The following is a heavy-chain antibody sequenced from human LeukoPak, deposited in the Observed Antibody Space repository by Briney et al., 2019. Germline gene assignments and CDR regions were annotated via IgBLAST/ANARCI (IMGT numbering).Heavy chain of an antibody. CDR3: VRDQVDTGAFDI. V-gene: IGHV3-74*01. CDR1: GFTFSNYW. J-gene: IGHJ3*02. Sequence: GGSLRLSCAASGFTFSNYWVHWVRQAPGKGLVWVSRINRDGSTTSYADSVKGRFTVSRDNAKNTLNLQMNSLRVEDTAVYYCVRDQVDTGAFDIWGQGTMVTVSS. CDR2: INRDGSTT. D-gene: IGHD5-18*01.